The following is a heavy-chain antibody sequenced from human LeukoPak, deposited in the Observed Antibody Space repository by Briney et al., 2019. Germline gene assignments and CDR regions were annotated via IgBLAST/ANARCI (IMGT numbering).Heavy chain of an antibody. D-gene: IGHD1-26*01. Sequence: ASVKVSCKASGYSFSNYDINWVRRATGQGLEWMGWMNPNSGNTGYAQNFQGRVTITTNTSISTAYLELSSLRSEDTAVFHCARGTPQGGLDIWGQGTMVTVSS. CDR3: ARGTPQGGLDI. CDR2: MNPNSGNT. J-gene: IGHJ3*02. CDR1: GYSFSNYD. V-gene: IGHV1-8*03.